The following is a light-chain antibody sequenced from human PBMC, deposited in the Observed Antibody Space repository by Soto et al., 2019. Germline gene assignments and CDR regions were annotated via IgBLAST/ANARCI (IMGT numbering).Light chain of an antibody. CDR3: QQRSNWSWT. CDR1: QSVSSY. J-gene: IGKJ1*01. CDR2: DAS. V-gene: IGKV3-11*01. Sequence: EIVLTQSPATLSLSPGERATLSCRASQSVSSYLAWYQQKPGQAPRLLIYDASNRATGIPARFSGSGSGTDFTLTISRLVPEDFAVYYCQQRSNWSWTFGQGTKVEIK.